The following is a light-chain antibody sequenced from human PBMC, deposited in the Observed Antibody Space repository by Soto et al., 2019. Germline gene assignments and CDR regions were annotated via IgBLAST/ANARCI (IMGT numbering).Light chain of an antibody. CDR2: EVI. CDR1: NSDVGYYDS. CDR3: ASYTVNSIWV. Sequence: QSVLTQPASVSGSPGQSITISCTGTNSDVGYYDSVSWYQHHPGQAPKLIISEVINRPSGVSNRFSAFKSGHTASLTISGLQAEDEADYFCASYTVNSIWVFGGGTQLTVL. J-gene: IGLJ3*02. V-gene: IGLV2-14*01.